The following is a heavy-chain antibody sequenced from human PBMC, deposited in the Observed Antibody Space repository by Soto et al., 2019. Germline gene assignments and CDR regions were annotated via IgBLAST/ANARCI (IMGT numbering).Heavy chain of an antibody. CDR3: SLSTITMVRGVIF. D-gene: IGHD3-10*01. Sequence: GGSLRLSCAASGFTFSSYAMSWVRQAPGKGLEWVSAISGSGGSTYYADAVKGRFTISRDNSKNTLYLQMNSLRAEDTAVYYCSLSTITMVRGVIFWGQGTLVTVSS. CDR1: GFTFSSYA. CDR2: ISGSGGST. V-gene: IGHV3-23*01. J-gene: IGHJ4*02.